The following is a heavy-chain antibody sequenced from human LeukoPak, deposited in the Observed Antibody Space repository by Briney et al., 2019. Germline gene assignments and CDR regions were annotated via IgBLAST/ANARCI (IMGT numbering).Heavy chain of an antibody. V-gene: IGHV3-23*01. J-gene: IGHJ4*02. CDR1: GFTFSSYP. Sequence: GGSLRLSCAASGFTFSSYPMSWVRQAPGKGPEWVSSITSTGGNTFYTDSVKGRFTISRDNSKSTLYLQMNSLRVDDTAVYYCGRRSAYFFESWGQGTLVTVS. CDR3: GRRSAYFFES. D-gene: IGHD3-3*01. CDR2: ITSTGGNT.